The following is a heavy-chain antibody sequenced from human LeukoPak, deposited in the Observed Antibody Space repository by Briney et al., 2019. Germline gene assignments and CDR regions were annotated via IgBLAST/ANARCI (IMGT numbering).Heavy chain of an antibody. J-gene: IGHJ4*02. V-gene: IGHV3-7*01. CDR3: ARRPKHRWGMYSSGWYAFDY. CDR2: IKQDGSEK. CDR1: GFTFSSYW. Sequence: GSPRLSCAASGFTFSSYWMSWVRQAPGKGLEWVANIKQDGSEKYYVDSVRGRFTISRDNAKNSLYLQMNSLRAEDTAVYYCARRPKHRWGMYSSGWYAFDYWGQGTLVTVSS. D-gene: IGHD6-19*01.